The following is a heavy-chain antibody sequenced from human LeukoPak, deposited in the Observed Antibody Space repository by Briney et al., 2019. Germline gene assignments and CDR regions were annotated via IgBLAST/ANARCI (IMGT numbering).Heavy chain of an antibody. CDR1: GYTFTTYA. Sequence: ASVKVSCKASGYTFTTYAISWVRQAPGQGLEWMGWISVYNGNTNYAQKLQGRVTMTTDASTSTAYMELRSLRSDDTALYYCARGSWFDFWGQGTLVTVSS. CDR2: ISVYNGNT. J-gene: IGHJ4*02. D-gene: IGHD2-15*01. CDR3: ARGSWFDF. V-gene: IGHV1-18*01.